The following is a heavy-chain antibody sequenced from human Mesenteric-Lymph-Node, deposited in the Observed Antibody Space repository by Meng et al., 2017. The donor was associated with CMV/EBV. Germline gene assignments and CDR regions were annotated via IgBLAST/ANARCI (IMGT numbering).Heavy chain of an antibody. CDR2: ISGSGDST. V-gene: IGHV3-23*01. J-gene: IGHJ4*02. CDR3: AKDRSSSSYFDY. Sequence: GESLKISCAVSGFTFSTYAMNWVRQAPGKGLEWVSGISGSGDSTYYADSVKGRLTISRDNSKTMLYLQMNSLRAEDTAVYYCAKDRSSSSYFDYWGQGTLVTVSS. D-gene: IGHD6-6*01. CDR1: GFTFSTYA.